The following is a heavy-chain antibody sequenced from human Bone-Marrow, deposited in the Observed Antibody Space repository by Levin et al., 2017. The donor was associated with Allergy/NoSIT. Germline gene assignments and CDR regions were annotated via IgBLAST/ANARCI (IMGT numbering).Heavy chain of an antibody. CDR2: ISAYNGKT. CDR1: GYTFTTYG. Sequence: GESLKISCKAPGYTFTTYGITWVRQAPGQGLEWMAWISAYNGKTEYSERFQGRVSLSIDTSATTVYMELTSLTSDDTAVYYCVRPGYQYYYALDVWGQGTTVTVSS. D-gene: IGHD3-16*02. V-gene: IGHV1-18*01. CDR3: VRPGYQYYYALDV. J-gene: IGHJ6*02.